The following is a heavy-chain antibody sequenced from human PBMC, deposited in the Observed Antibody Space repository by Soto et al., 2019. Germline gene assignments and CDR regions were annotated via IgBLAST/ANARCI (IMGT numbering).Heavy chain of an antibody. CDR1: GFSFSNFA. CDR3: AKELLSAVIDTKGVYYYYYGMAG. CDR2: ISGSGNSR. J-gene: IGHJ6*02. D-gene: IGHD2-21*01. V-gene: IGHV3-23*01. Sequence: EVLLLESGGGLVQPGGYLKLSFAASGFSFSNFAVTWVRQAPGKGLEWVSTISGSGNSRYYADSVKGRFTVSRDNSKDTLYLQMNSLRAEDTAVYYCAKELLSAVIDTKGVYYYYYGMAGWGHGTTVNVS.